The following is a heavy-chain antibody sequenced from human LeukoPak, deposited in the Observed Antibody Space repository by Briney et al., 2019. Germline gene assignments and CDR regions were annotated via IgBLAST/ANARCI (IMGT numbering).Heavy chain of an antibody. CDR1: GGSISSYY. D-gene: IGHD3-16*02. Sequence: SETLSLTCTVSGGSISSYYWSWIRQPPGKGLEWIGYIYYSGSTNYNPSLKSRVTISVDTSKNQFYLKLSSVTAADTAVYYCARGGSYRSFDYWGQGTLDTVSS. V-gene: IGHV4-59*01. J-gene: IGHJ4*02. CDR2: IYYSGST. CDR3: ARGGSYRSFDY.